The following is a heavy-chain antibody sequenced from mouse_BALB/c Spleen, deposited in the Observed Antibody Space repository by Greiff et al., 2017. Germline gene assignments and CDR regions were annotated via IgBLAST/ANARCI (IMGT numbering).Heavy chain of an antibody. V-gene: IGHV1-80*01. D-gene: IGHD1-1*01. J-gene: IGHJ2*01. CDR1: GYAFSSYW. CDR3: AREDYGSSLFDY. CDR2: IYPGDGDT. Sequence: QVQLKESGAELVRPGSSVKISCKASGYAFSSYWMNWVKQRPGQGLEWIGQIYPGDGDTNYNGKFKGKATLTADKSSSTAYMQLSSLTSEDSAVYFCAREDYGSSLFDYWGQGTTLTVSS.